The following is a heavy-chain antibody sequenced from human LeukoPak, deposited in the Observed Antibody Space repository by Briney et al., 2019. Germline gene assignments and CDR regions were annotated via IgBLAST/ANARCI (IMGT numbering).Heavy chain of an antibody. J-gene: IGHJ4*02. CDR2: ISAYNGNT. CDR3: AVGYSYGPPLFFDY. CDR1: GYTFTSYG. Sequence: ASVKVSCKASGYTFTSYGISWVRQAPGHGLEWMGWISAYNGNTNYAQKLQGRVTMTTDTSTSTAYMELRSLRSDDTAVHYCAVGYSYGPPLFFDYWGQGTLVTVSS. D-gene: IGHD5-18*01. V-gene: IGHV1-18*04.